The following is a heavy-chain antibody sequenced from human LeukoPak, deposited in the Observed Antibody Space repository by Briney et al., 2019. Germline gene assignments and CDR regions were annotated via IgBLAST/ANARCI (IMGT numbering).Heavy chain of an antibody. Sequence: PSETLCLSCAVSGVSFSGYSWSWIRQPPGEGLEWIGEMTHTGSTNYNPSLKSRVTMSADTSKKQFSLKLTSVTAADTAVYFCARAQGRLVPPAYWGQGTLVTVSS. CDR2: MTHTGST. V-gene: IGHV4-34*01. D-gene: IGHD6-19*01. CDR1: GVSFSGYS. CDR3: ARAQGRLVPPAY. J-gene: IGHJ4*02.